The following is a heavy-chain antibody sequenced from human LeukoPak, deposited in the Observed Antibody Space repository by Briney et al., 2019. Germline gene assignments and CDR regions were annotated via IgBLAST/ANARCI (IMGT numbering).Heavy chain of an antibody. CDR1: GITFSSYG. Sequence: GGSLRLSCAASGITFSSYGMHWVRQAPGKGLEWGAIISYDGSNKYYADSVKGRFTISRDNSKNTLYLQMNSLRAEDTAVYYCARARSWSSFDYWGQGTLVTVSS. CDR3: ARARSWSSFDY. J-gene: IGHJ4*02. CDR2: ISYDGSNK. D-gene: IGHD6-13*01. V-gene: IGHV3-30*03.